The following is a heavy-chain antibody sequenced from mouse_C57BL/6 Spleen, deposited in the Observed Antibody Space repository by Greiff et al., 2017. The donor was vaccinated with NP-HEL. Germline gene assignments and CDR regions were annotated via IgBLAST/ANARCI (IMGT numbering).Heavy chain of an antibody. CDR2: INPYNGGT. CDR3: ARGTTVAPYLDY. Sequence: EVKLVESGPVLVKPGASVKMSCKASGYTFTDYYMNWVKQSHGKSLEWIGVINPYNGGTSYNQKFKGKATLTVDKSSSTAYMELNSLTSEDSAVYYCARGTTVAPYLDYWGQGTTLTVSS. J-gene: IGHJ2*01. V-gene: IGHV1-19*01. CDR1: GYTFTDYY. D-gene: IGHD1-1*01.